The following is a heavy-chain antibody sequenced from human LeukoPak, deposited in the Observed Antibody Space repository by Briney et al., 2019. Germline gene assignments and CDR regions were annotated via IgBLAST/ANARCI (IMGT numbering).Heavy chain of an antibody. CDR2: IIAGGGAT. Sequence: GGSLRLSCVASGFTFGSYPMTWVRQAPGKGLEWVSSIIAGGGATFYADSVKGRFSISRDNSRNTLYPQMNSLRTDDTAIYYCARPISGSNGISNYWGHGTLVTVSS. V-gene: IGHV3-23*01. J-gene: IGHJ4*01. CDR3: ARPISGSNGISNY. CDR1: GFTFGSYP. D-gene: IGHD2-8*01.